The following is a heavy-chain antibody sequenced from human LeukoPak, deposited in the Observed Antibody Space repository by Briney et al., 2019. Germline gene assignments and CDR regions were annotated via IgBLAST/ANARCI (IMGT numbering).Heavy chain of an antibody. CDR1: GGTFSSYA. V-gene: IGHV1-69*06. Sequence: SEKVSCKASGGTFSSYAISWVRQAPGQGLEWMGGIIPIFGTANYAQKFQGRVTITADKSTSTAYMELSSLRSEDTAVYYCARGFPYDYVWGSYRLDAFDIWGQGTMVTVSS. CDR2: IIPIFGTA. CDR3: ARGFPYDYVWGSYRLDAFDI. D-gene: IGHD3-16*02. J-gene: IGHJ3*02.